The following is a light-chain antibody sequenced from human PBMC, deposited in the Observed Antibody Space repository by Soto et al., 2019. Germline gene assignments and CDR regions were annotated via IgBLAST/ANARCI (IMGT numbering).Light chain of an antibody. CDR3: QQRSNWPPIT. CDR2: DAS. CDR1: QSVSSY. Sequence: EIVLTQSPATLSLSPGARATLSCRASQSVSSYLAWYQKKPGQAPRLLXYDASNRATGIPARFSGSGSGTDLTLTISSLEPEDFAVYYCQQRSNWPPITFGQGTRLEIK. V-gene: IGKV3-11*01. J-gene: IGKJ5*01.